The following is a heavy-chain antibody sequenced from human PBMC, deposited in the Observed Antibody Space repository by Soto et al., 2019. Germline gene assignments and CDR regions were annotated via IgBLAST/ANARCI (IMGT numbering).Heavy chain of an antibody. CDR3: ARDSSAWNRYQFDY. Sequence: SEALSLTCTGSGGSISSYYWSLIRQPPGKRLEWIGYIYYSGSTNYNPSLKSRVTISVDASKNQFSLKLTSVTAADTAVYYCARDSSAWNRYQFDYPGQGTPDIVSS. CDR2: IYYSGST. V-gene: IGHV4-59*01. CDR1: GGSISSYY. D-gene: IGHD3-16*02. J-gene: IGHJ4*01.